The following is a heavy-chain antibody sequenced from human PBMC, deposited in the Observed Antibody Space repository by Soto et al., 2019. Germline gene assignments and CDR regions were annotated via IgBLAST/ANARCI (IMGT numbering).Heavy chain of an antibody. Sequence: EVQLLESGGGLVQPGGSLRLSCAASGFTFSSDAMSWVRQAPGKGLEWVSCINGGGVSTYYAESVKGRFTISRDNSKNTVYLQMNSLRAEDTAVYYCAKSPRYCTNGLCYPVYYFDYWGQGSLVTVSS. D-gene: IGHD2-8*01. CDR3: AKSPRYCTNGLCYPVYYFDY. CDR2: INGGGVST. J-gene: IGHJ4*02. CDR1: GFTFSSDA. V-gene: IGHV3-23*01.